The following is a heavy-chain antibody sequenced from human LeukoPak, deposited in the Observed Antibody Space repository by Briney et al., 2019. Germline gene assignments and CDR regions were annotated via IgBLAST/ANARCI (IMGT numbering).Heavy chain of an antibody. CDR3: ARVYSSGWYLFDY. Sequence: SETLSLTCTVSGGSISSSSYYWNWIRQPPGKGLEWIGYVSCNGNTNYNPSLKGRVTMSVDTSKNQFSLKLSSVTAADTAVYFCARVYSSGWYLFDYWGQGTLVTVSS. CDR2: VSCNGNT. D-gene: IGHD6-19*01. CDR1: GGSISSSSYY. V-gene: IGHV4-61*01. J-gene: IGHJ4*02.